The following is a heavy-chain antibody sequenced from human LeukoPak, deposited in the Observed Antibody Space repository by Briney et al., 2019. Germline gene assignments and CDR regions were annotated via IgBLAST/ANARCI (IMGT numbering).Heavy chain of an antibody. V-gene: IGHV4-59*10. CDR3: ARYCSGGSCYFPYYMDV. Sequence: PSETLSLTCAVSGYSISSGYYWGWIRQPAGKGLEWIGRIYTSGSTNYNPSLKSRVTMSVDTSKNQFSLKLSSVTAADTAVYYCARYCSGGSCYFPYYMDVWGKGTTVTVSS. D-gene: IGHD2-15*01. CDR1: GYSISSGYY. CDR2: IYTSGST. J-gene: IGHJ6*03.